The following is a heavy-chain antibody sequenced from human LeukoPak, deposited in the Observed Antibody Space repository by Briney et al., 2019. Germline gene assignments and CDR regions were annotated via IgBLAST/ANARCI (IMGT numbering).Heavy chain of an antibody. CDR2: IYAGGNT. V-gene: IGHV4-61*02. CDR3: AREFRGGESGIFDY. CDR1: GGSISIGSYY. J-gene: IGHJ4*02. D-gene: IGHD4-17*01. Sequence: SETLSLTCTVSGGSISIGSYYWSWIRQPAGKGLEWIGRIYAGGNTNYNPSHYSPSLKSRVIISIDTSKSQFSLNLTSVTAADTAVYYCAREFRGGESGIFDYWGQGTLVTVSS.